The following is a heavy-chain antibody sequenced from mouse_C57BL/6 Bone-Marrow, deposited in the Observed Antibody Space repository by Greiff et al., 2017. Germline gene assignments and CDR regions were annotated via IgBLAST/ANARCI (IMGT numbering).Heavy chain of an antibody. V-gene: IGHV1-47*01. CDR3: ARGCNYGGYYFDY. D-gene: IGHD2-4*01. Sequence: VMLVESGAELVKPGASVKMSCKASGYTFTTYPIEWMKQNHGKSLAWIGNFHPYNDDTKYNEKFKGKATLTVAKSSSTVYLELSLLPSNVSAVYYCARGCNYGGYYFDYWGQGTTLTVSS. J-gene: IGHJ2*01. CDR1: GYTFTTYP. CDR2: FHPYNDDT.